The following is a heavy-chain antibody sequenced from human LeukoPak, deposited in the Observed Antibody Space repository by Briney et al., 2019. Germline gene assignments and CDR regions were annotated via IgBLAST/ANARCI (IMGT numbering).Heavy chain of an antibody. CDR3: ARDDRCCGGAGY. J-gene: IGHJ4*02. CDR1: GLTFSSYS. V-gene: IGHV3-48*02. Sequence: GGSLRLSCAASGLTFSSYSMNWVREAPGKGLEWVSYISSSSSTIYYADSVKGRFTISRDNAKNSLYLQMNSLRDEDTAVFYCARDDRCCGGAGYWGQGTLVTVSS. CDR2: ISSSSSTI. D-gene: IGHD1-26*01.